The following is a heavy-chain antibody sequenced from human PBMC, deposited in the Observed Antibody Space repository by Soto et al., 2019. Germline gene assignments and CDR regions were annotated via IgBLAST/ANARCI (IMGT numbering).Heavy chain of an antibody. CDR3: ARVDGVTTVTTKSQGLGYYYYGMDV. Sequence: QVQLVESGGGVVQPGRSLRLSCAASGFTFSSYGMHWVRQAPGKGLEWVAVIWYDGSNKYYADSVKGRFTISRDNSKNTLYLQMNSLRAEDTAVYYCARVDGVTTVTTKSQGLGYYYYGMDVWGQGTTVTVSS. V-gene: IGHV3-33*01. CDR2: IWYDGSNK. CDR1: GFTFSSYG. D-gene: IGHD4-17*01. J-gene: IGHJ6*02.